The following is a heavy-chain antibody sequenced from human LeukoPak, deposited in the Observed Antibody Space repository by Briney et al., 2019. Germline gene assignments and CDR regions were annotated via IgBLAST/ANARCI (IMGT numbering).Heavy chain of an antibody. CDR1: GFTFSSYA. D-gene: IGHD6-13*01. J-gene: IGHJ4*02. V-gene: IGHV3-30-3*01. Sequence: PGRSLRLSCAASGFTFSSYAMHWVRQAPGKGLEWVAVISYDGSNKYYADSVKGRFTISRDNSKNTLYLQMNSLRAEDTAVYYCARDVARLLQFIAAAGINYWGQGTLVTVSS. CDR2: ISYDGSNK. CDR3: ARDVARLLQFIAAAGINY.